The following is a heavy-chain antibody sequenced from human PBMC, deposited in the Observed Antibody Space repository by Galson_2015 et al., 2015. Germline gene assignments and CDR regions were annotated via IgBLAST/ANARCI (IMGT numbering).Heavy chain of an antibody. CDR3: ARDYYDSSGYYRRYYFDY. D-gene: IGHD3-22*01. CDR1: GYTFTSYG. Sequence: SVKVSCNASGYTFTSYGISWVRQAPGQGLEWMGWISGNNGNTNYAQKLQGRVTMTTDTSTSTAYMELRSLRSDDTAAYYCARDYYDSSGYYRRYYFDYWGQGTLVTVSS. V-gene: IGHV1-18*01. CDR2: ISGNNGNT. J-gene: IGHJ4*02.